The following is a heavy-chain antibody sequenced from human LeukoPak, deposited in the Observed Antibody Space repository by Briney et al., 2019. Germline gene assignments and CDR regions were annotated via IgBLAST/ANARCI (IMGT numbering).Heavy chain of an antibody. Sequence: SVKVSCKASGGTFSSYAISWVRQAPGQGLEWMGGVVPMFGTANYAQKFQGRVTITADKSTNTAYMELSSLRSVDTAMYYCARDGHSSSWYYDTSDYYAYGMDVWGQGTTVTVSS. V-gene: IGHV1-69*06. J-gene: IGHJ6*02. D-gene: IGHD6-13*01. CDR2: VVPMFGTA. CDR1: GGTFSSYA. CDR3: ARDGHSSSWYYDTSDYYAYGMDV.